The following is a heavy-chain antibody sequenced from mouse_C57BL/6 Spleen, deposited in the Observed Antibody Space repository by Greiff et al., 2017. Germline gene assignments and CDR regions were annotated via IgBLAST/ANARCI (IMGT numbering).Heavy chain of an antibody. CDR2: IRNKANGYTT. CDR3: ARRDYYAMDY. CDR1: GFTFTDYY. V-gene: IGHV7-3*01. Sequence: EVHLVESGGGLVQPGGSLSLSCAASGFTFTDYYMSWVRQPPGKALGWLGFIRNKANGYTTEYSASVKGRFTISRDNSQSILYLQMNALRAEDSATYYCARRDYYAMDYWGQGTSVTVSS. J-gene: IGHJ4*01.